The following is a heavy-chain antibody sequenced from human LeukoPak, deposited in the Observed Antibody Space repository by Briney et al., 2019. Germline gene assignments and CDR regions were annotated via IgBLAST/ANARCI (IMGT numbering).Heavy chain of an antibody. J-gene: IGHJ5*02. Sequence: GASVKVSCKASGGTFSSYAISWVRQAPGQGLEWMGRINPNSGGTNYAQKFQGRVTMTRDTSISTAYMELSRLRSDDTAVYYCARDLRLVFDPWGQGTLVTVSS. CDR2: INPNSGGT. D-gene: IGHD6-19*01. CDR1: GGTFSSYA. CDR3: ARDLRLVFDP. V-gene: IGHV1-2*06.